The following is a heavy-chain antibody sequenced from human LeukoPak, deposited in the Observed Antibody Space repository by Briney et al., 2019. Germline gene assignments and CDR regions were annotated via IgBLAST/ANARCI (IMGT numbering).Heavy chain of an antibody. J-gene: IGHJ4*02. CDR3: AKGRITMVRGVTD. CDR2: ISGSGGST. Sequence: GGSLRPSCAASGFTFSSYAMSWVRQAPGKGLEWVSGISGSGGSTYYADSVKGRFTISRDNSKNTLYLEMNSLRAEDTAVYYCAKGRITMVRGVTDWGQGTLATVSS. D-gene: IGHD3-10*01. V-gene: IGHV3-23*01. CDR1: GFTFSSYA.